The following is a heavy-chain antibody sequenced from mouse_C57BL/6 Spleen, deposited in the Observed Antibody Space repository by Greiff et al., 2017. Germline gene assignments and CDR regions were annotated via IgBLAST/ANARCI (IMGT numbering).Heavy chain of an antibody. Sequence: QVQLQQPGAELVKPGASVKLSCKASGYTFTSYWMQWVKQRPGQGLEWIGEIDPSDSYTNYNQKFKGKATLTVDTSSSTAYMQLSSLTSEDSAVYYCARRITTVGSPRWYFDVWGTGTTVTVSS. CDR1: GYTFTSYW. CDR2: IDPSDSYT. J-gene: IGHJ1*03. D-gene: IGHD1-1*01. V-gene: IGHV1-50*01. CDR3: ARRITTVGSPRWYFDV.